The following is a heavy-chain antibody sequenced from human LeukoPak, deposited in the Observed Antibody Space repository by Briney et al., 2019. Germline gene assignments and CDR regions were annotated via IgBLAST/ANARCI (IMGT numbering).Heavy chain of an antibody. V-gene: IGHV4-4*07. CDR2: IHASGST. Sequence: SETLSLTCTVSGGSISSYYWSWIRQPPGKGLEWIGRIHASGSTNYNPSLKSRVSMSLDTSKNQFSLKLSSVTAADTAVYYCARVSGVSSSDFDYWGQGTLVTVSS. D-gene: IGHD6-13*01. CDR1: GGSISSYY. J-gene: IGHJ4*02. CDR3: ARVSGVSSSDFDY.